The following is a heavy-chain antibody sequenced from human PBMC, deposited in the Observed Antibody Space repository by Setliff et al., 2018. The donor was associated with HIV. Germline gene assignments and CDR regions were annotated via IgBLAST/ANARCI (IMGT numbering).Heavy chain of an antibody. Sequence: PGGSLRLSCKATGFSFSLYAMSWVRQAPGKGLEWVSSISGSGRKTYYGDSVKGRFTISRDNSWDTVDLQMNTLRAEDTAVYYCARVQYRYVNNGDSYYFTHWGHGTLVTVSS. V-gene: IGHV3-23*01. CDR2: ISGSGRKT. CDR1: GFSFSLYA. J-gene: IGHJ4*01. D-gene: IGHD3-10*02. CDR3: ARVQYRYVNNGDSYYFTH.